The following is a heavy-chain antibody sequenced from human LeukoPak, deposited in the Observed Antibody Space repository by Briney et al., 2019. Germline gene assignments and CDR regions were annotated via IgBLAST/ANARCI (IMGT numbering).Heavy chain of an antibody. CDR2: IYSGGSI. V-gene: IGHV3-53*01. D-gene: IGHD3-10*01. Sequence: GVSLRLSCAASGFSVSSNYMSWVRQAPGKGLEGVSVIYSGGSIYYADSVKGRFTISRDNSKNTLYLQMNSLRAEDTAVYYCASFELWFGEFPDYWGQGTLVTVSS. J-gene: IGHJ4*02. CDR1: GFSVSSNY. CDR3: ASFELWFGEFPDY.